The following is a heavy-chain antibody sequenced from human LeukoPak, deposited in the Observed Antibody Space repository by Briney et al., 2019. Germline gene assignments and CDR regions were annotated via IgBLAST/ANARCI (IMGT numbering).Heavy chain of an antibody. CDR3: ASRSSYSGSYRDYFDY. J-gene: IGHJ4*02. D-gene: IGHD1-26*01. CDR2: IIPIFGTA. Sequence: SVKVSXKASGGTFSSYAISWVRQAPGQGLEWMGRIIPIFGTANYAQKFQGRVTITTDESTSTAYMELSSLRSEDTAVYYCASRSSYSGSYRDYFDYWGQGTLVTVSS. V-gene: IGHV1-69*05. CDR1: GGTFSSYA.